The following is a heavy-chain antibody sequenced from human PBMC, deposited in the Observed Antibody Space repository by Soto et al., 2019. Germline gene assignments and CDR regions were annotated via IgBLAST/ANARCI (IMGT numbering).Heavy chain of an antibody. V-gene: IGHV4-34*01. Sequence: QVQLQQWGAGLLKPSETLSLTCAVSGGSLSDYYWPWIRQSPGKGLGWIGEIHPRGSTYYNPSLRSRVTISVDTSKNQFSLKLTSLTAADTAIYYCARGRDEYKLGNVWGHGTTVTVSS. J-gene: IGHJ6*02. CDR3: ARGRDEYKLGNV. D-gene: IGHD1-1*01. CDR2: IHPRGST. CDR1: GGSLSDYY.